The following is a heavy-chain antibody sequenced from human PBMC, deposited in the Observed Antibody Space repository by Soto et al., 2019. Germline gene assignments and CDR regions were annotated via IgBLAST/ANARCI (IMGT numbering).Heavy chain of an antibody. Sequence: EVQLVESGGGLIQPGGSLRISCAASGFTVSNNYMTWVRQAPGKGLEWVSFIYSSGSTYYADSVKGRFTISRDNFKNTLYLQMNSLRAEDTAVYYCARGYSYTQPVFDYWGLGTPVTVSS. D-gene: IGHD5-18*01. CDR2: IYSSGST. J-gene: IGHJ4*02. CDR3: ARGYSYTQPVFDY. V-gene: IGHV3-53*01. CDR1: GFTVSNNY.